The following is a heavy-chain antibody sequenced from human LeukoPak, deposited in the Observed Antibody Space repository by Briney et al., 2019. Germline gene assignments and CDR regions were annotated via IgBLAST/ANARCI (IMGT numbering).Heavy chain of an antibody. V-gene: IGHV4-34*01. Sequence: SETLSLTCAVYGGSFSGYYWSWIRQPPGKGLEWIGEINHSGSTNYNPSLKSRVTISVDTSKNQFSLKLSSVTAADTAVYYCARRTYYYGSGSYFYYWGQRTLVTVSS. D-gene: IGHD3-10*01. J-gene: IGHJ4*02. CDR2: INHSGST. CDR3: ARRTYYYGSGSYFYY. CDR1: GGSFSGYY.